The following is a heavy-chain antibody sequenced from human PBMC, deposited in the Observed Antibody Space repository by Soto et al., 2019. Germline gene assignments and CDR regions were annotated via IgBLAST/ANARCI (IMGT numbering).Heavy chain of an antibody. CDR2: VYYTGTT. V-gene: IGHV4-39*01. D-gene: IGHD2-2*01. Sequence: SETLSLTCTVSNFSVLTSIYYWAWIRHPPGKGLEWVGTVYYTGTTYYNPSLQSRVTISIDTSKNQFSLNLNSVTAADTAVYYCARNWNLALVPAAYFDSWGQGTLVTVSS. CDR1: NFSVLTSIYY. J-gene: IGHJ4*02. CDR3: ARNWNLALVPAAYFDS.